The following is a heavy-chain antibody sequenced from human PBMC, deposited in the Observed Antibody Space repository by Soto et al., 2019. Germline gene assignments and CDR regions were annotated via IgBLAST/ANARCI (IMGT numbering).Heavy chain of an antibody. V-gene: IGHV3-23*01. J-gene: IGHJ4*02. Sequence: GGSLRLSCAASGFTFSSYAMSWVRQAPGKGLEWVSAISGSGGSTYYADSVKGRFTISRDNSKNTLYPQMNSLRAEDTAVYYCASEYDFWSGYYTGVPDYWGQGTLVTVSS. D-gene: IGHD3-3*01. CDR2: ISGSGGST. CDR3: ASEYDFWSGYYTGVPDY. CDR1: GFTFSSYA.